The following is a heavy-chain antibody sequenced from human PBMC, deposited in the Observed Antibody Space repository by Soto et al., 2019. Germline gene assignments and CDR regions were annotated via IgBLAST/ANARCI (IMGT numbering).Heavy chain of an antibody. D-gene: IGHD3-10*01. CDR3: SQSDITMVRGVTNWFDP. Sequence: QITLKESCPTLVKPTQTLTLTCTFSGFSLSTSGVGLGWIRQPPGKALEWLALIYWDDDKRYSPSLKSRLTITKDTSKNQVVVTMSNMDPVDTVTYYRSQSDITMVRGVTNWFDPWGQGTTVTVS. V-gene: IGHV2-5*02. CDR2: IYWDDDK. J-gene: IGHJ5*02. CDR1: GFSLSTSGVG.